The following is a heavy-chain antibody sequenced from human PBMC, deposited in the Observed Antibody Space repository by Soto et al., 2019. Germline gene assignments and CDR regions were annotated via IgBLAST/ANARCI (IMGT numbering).Heavy chain of an antibody. CDR3: AKDLKWLSTYYYGMDV. V-gene: IGHV3-30*18. J-gene: IGHJ6*02. CDR2: ISYDGSNK. Sequence: SGFTFSSYGMHWVRQAPGKGLEWVAVISYDGSNKYYADSVKGRFTISRDNSKNTLYLQMNSLRAEDTAVYYCAKDLKWLSTYYYGMDVWGQGTTVTAP. CDR1: GFTFSSYG. D-gene: IGHD6-19*01.